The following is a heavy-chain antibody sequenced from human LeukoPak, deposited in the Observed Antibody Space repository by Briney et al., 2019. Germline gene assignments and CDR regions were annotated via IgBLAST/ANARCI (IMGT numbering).Heavy chain of an antibody. CDR1: GFTFSSYW. Sequence: PGGSLRLSCAASGFTFSSYWMSWVRQAPGKGLEWVANIKQDGSEKYHVDSVKGRFTISRDNAKNSLYLQMNSLRAEDTAVYYCARGGKQQLVSGYFDYWGQGTLVTVSS. D-gene: IGHD6-13*01. CDR3: ARGGKQQLVSGYFDY. J-gene: IGHJ4*02. V-gene: IGHV3-7*01. CDR2: IKQDGSEK.